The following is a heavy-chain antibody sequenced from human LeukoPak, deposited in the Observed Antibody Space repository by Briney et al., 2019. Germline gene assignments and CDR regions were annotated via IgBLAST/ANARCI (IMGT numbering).Heavy chain of an antibody. CDR2: IYTSGST. CDR3: ARDEAAAGTELSY. D-gene: IGHD6-13*01. J-gene: IGHJ4*02. Sequence: SETLSLTCTVSGGSISSGSYYWSCIRQPAGKGLEWIGRIYTSGSTNYNPSLKSRVTISVDTSKNQFSLKLSSVTDADTAVYYCARDEAAAGTELSYWGKGTLVTVSS. CDR1: GGSISSGSYY. V-gene: IGHV4-61*02.